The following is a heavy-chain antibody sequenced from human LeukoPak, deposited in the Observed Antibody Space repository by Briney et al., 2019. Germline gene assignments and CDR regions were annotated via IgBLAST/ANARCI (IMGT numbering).Heavy chain of an antibody. V-gene: IGHV4-39*07. J-gene: IGHJ5*02. D-gene: IGHD6-13*01. CDR2: IYYSGST. CDR3: ASGPNIAAAGTRFDP. Sequence: SETLSLTCTVSGGSISSSSYYWGWLRQPPGKGLERIGSIYYSGSTYYNPSLKSRVTISVDTSKNQFSLKLSSVTAADTAVYYCASGPNIAAAGTRFDPWGQGTLVTVSS. CDR1: GGSISSSSYY.